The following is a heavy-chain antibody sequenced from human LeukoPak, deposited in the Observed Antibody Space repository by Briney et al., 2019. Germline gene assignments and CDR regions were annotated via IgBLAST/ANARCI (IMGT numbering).Heavy chain of an antibody. V-gene: IGHV4-59*12. J-gene: IGHJ4*02. CDR2: IYYSGTT. CDR1: GGSISSYY. CDR3: ARMAGSGGATFDC. D-gene: IGHD4-23*01. Sequence: SETLSLTCTVSGGSISSYYWSWIRQPPGKGLEWIGYIYYSGTTNYNPSLKSRVSMSVDTSKNQFSLKLNSVTAADTAVYYCARMAGSGGATFDCWGQGTLVTVSS.